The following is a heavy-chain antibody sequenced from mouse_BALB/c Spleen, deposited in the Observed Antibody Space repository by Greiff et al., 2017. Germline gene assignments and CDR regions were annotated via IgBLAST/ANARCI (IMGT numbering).Heavy chain of an antibody. V-gene: IGHV5-4*02. CDR2: ISDGGSYT. CDR3: ARDESNYVGDY. CDR1: GFTFSDYY. D-gene: IGHD2-5*01. J-gene: IGHJ4*01. Sequence: EVKLVESGGGLVKPGGSLKLSCAASGFTFSDYYMYWVRQTPEKRLEWVATISDGGSYTYYPDSVKGRFTISRDNAKNNLYLQMSSLKSEDTAMYYCARDESNYVGDYWGQGTSVTVSS.